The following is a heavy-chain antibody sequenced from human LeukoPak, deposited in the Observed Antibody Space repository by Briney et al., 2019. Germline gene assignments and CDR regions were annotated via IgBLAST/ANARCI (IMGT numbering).Heavy chain of an antibody. D-gene: IGHD3-22*01. CDR2: ISASGGST. V-gene: IGHV3-23*01. CDR1: GFTFRIYA. J-gene: IGHJ3*02. CDR3: AKFDYYDSSGYYNKVLDAFDI. Sequence: PGGSLRLSCGASGFTFRIYAMSWVRQAPGKGLESVLAISASGGSTSYADPVKGRFTISRDNSKNTLYLQMNSLRAEDTAVYYCAKFDYYDSSGYYNKVLDAFDIWGQGTMVTVST.